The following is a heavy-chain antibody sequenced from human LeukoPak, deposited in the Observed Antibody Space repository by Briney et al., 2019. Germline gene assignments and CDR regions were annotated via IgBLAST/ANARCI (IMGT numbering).Heavy chain of an antibody. CDR3: ARLGGGSGWPIDY. CDR1: GGSFSGYY. J-gene: IGHJ4*02. CDR2: INHSGST. D-gene: IGHD6-19*01. Sequence: SETLSLTCAVYGGSFSGYYWSWIRQPPGKGLEWIGEINHSGSTNYNPSLKSRVTISVDTSKNQFSLKLSSVTAADTAVYYCARLGGGSGWPIDYWGQGTLVTVSS. V-gene: IGHV4-34*01.